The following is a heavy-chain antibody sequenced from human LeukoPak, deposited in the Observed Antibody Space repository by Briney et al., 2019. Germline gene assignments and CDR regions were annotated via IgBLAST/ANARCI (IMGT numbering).Heavy chain of an antibody. CDR1: GFTFSSYS. CDR3: ARAGGSTVSHSDY. Sequence: PGGSLRLSCAASGFTFSSYSMDWIRQAPGKGLEWVSSISSSTSYIYYADSVKGRFTISKDNAKNSLYLQMNSLRAEDTAVYYCARAGGSTVSHSDYWGQGTLVTVSS. CDR2: ISSSTSYI. D-gene: IGHD4-17*01. J-gene: IGHJ4*02. V-gene: IGHV3-21*01.